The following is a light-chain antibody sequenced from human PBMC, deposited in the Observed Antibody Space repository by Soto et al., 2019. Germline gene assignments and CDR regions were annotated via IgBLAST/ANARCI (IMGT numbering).Light chain of an antibody. CDR1: QSISTY. CDR3: QQRSKWPPP. CDR2: DAS. V-gene: IGKV3-11*01. Sequence: EIVLTQSPATLSLSPGERATLSCRASQSISTYLAWYQQKPGQAPRLLIYDASQRATGIPARFSGSGSGTDFTLTINSLEPEDVAVYYCQQRSKWPPPFGGGTKVEIK. J-gene: IGKJ4*01.